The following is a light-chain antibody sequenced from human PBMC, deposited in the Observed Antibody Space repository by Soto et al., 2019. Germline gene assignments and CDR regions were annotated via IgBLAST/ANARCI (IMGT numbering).Light chain of an antibody. CDR3: QQYNSYRT. J-gene: IGKJ1*01. CDR1: QSISSW. V-gene: IGKV1-5*01. CDR2: DAS. Sequence: DIQMTQSPSTLSASVGDRVTITCRASQSISSWLAWYQQKPGEAPKLLIYDASSLESGVPSRFSGSGSGTEFNLTISRLQPDDFATYYCQQYNSYRTFGQGTK.